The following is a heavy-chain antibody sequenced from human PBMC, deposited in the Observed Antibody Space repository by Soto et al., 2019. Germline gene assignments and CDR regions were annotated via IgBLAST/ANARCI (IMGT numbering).Heavy chain of an antibody. CDR3: ARETYRGFYFDY. J-gene: IGHJ4*02. CDR2: INSDGSRT. CDR1: GFTFTDYW. V-gene: IGHV3-74*01. D-gene: IGHD4-4*01. Sequence: GGSLRLSCAASGFTFTDYWTHWVRQAPGKGLVWVSRINSDGSRTSYADSVTGRFTISRDNAKNTLYLQMNSLRVEDTALYYCARETYRGFYFDYCGQGTLVTVSS.